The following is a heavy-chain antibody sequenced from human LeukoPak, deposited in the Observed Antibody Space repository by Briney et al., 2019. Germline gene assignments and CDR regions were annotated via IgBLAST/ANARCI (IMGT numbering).Heavy chain of an antibody. D-gene: IGHD3-22*01. CDR2: INHSGST. J-gene: IGHJ6*02. V-gene: IGHV4-39*07. Sequence: ASETLSLTCTVSGGSISSSSYYWGWIRQPPGKGLEWIGGINHSGSTNYNPSLKSRVTISVDTSKNQFSLKLSSVTAADTAVYYCARVAWDGSGSYYYYYGMDVWGQGTTVTVSS. CDR3: ARVAWDGSGSYYYYYGMDV. CDR1: GGSISSSSYY.